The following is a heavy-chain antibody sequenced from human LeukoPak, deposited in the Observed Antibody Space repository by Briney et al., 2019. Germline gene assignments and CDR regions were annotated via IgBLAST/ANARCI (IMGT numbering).Heavy chain of an antibody. D-gene: IGHD2-2*01. CDR3: AKAAWDIEVLPAAPLDF. J-gene: IGHJ4*02. V-gene: IGHV3-30*02. CDR2: VRYDGSNK. CDR1: ESTFSNYG. Sequence: GGSLRLSCAASESTFSNYGLHWVRRPPGKGLEWVAFVRYDGSNKYYADSVKGRFTISRDNSNNMLFLQMNSLRPEDTAVYHCAKAAWDIEVLPAAPLDFWGQGTLVIVSS.